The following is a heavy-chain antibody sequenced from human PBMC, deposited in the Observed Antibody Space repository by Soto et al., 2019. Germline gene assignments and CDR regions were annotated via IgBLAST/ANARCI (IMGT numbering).Heavy chain of an antibody. CDR2: IKEAGSKK. V-gene: IGHV3-7*01. J-gene: IGHJ4*02. CDR3: ARDLYCSGGSCAGGAEGSFDY. CDR1: GFTFSEYA. Sequence: PGGSLRLSCAASGFTFSEYAMTWVRQAPGKGLEWVTNIKEAGSKKYYVDSVKGRFTISRDNAKNSLYLQMNSLRAEDTAVYYCARDLYCSGGSCAGGAEGSFDYWGQGTLVTVSS. D-gene: IGHD2-15*01.